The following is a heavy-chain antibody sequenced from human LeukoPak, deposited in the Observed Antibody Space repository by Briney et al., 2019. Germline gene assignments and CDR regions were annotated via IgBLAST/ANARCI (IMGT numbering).Heavy chain of an antibody. J-gene: IGHJ4*02. CDR3: ARGGYHYDSSGYYLFDY. CDR1: GYTFTSYY. CDR2: INPSGGST. D-gene: IGHD3-22*01. V-gene: IGHV1-46*01. Sequence: GASVKVSCKASGYTFTSYYMHWVRQAPGQGLEWMGIINPSGGSTSYAQKFQGRVTMTRDTSTSTVYMELSSLRSEDTAVYYCARGGYHYDSSGYYLFDYWGQGTLVTVSS.